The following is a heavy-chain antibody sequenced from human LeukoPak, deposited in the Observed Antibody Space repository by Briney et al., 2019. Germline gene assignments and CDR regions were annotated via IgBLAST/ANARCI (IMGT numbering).Heavy chain of an antibody. CDR2: ISGSGFST. CDR1: GFTLSSYA. J-gene: IGHJ3*02. D-gene: IGHD1-26*01. CDR3: AKVDGELDAFDI. Sequence: GRSLRLSCAASGFTLSSYAMSWVRQAPGKGLEWVSSISGSGFSTYYADSVKGRFTISRDNSKNTLYLQMNSLRAEDTAVYYCAKVDGELDAFDIWGQGTMVTVSS. V-gene: IGHV3-23*01.